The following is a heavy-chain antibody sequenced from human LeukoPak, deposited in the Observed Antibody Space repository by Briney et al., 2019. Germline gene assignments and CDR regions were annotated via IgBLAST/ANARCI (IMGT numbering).Heavy chain of an antibody. V-gene: IGHV4-59*12. Sequence: KPSETLSLTCTVSGGSISSYYWSWIRQPPGKGLEWIGYIYYSGSTNYNPSLKSRVTISVDTSKNQFSLKLSSVTAADTAVYYCARAVVVVPAATREYYYMDVWGKGTTVTVSS. CDR3: ARAVVVVPAATREYYYMDV. CDR2: IYYSGST. D-gene: IGHD2-2*01. J-gene: IGHJ6*03. CDR1: GGSISSYY.